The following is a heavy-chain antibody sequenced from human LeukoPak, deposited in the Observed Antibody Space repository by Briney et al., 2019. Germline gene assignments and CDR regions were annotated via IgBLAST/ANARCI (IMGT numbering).Heavy chain of an antibody. CDR3: ARDHNLTGEIEYYFDY. D-gene: IGHD5-24*01. Sequence: ASGKVSCKASGYTFTSYYMHWVRQAPGQGLEWMGIINPSGGSTSYAQKFQGRVTMTRDMSTGTVYMELSSPSSEDTALYYCARDHNLTGEIEYYFDYWGQGTLVTVSS. CDR1: GYTFTSYY. J-gene: IGHJ4*02. V-gene: IGHV1-46*01. CDR2: INPSGGST.